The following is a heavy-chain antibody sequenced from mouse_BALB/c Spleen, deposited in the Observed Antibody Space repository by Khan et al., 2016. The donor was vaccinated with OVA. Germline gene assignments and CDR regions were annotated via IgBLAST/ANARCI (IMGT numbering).Heavy chain of an antibody. CDR2: INSDGTYT. Sequence: EVELVESGGDLVKPGGSLKLSCAASGFTFSNYGMSWVRQIPDKRLEWVATINSDGTYTYYTDSVKGRFTISRNNAKNTLYLEMSSLKSEDTAMYYCASHLTGSFAYWGQGTLVTVSA. D-gene: IGHD4-1*01. CDR1: GFTFSNYG. CDR3: ASHLTGSFAY. V-gene: IGHV5-6*01. J-gene: IGHJ3*01.